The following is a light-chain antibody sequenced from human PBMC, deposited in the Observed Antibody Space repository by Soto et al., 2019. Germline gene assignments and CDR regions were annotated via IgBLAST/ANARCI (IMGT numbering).Light chain of an antibody. V-gene: IGKV3-20*01. J-gene: IGKJ4*01. Sequence: EIVLTQSPGTLSLSSGERATLSCRASQSVSSSYLAWYQHKRGQAPRLLVYGASSRATGIPDRFSGSGSGTDFTLTISRLEPADSAVYYCQQYGSSPTFGGGTKVDIK. CDR2: GAS. CDR3: QQYGSSPT. CDR1: QSVSSSY.